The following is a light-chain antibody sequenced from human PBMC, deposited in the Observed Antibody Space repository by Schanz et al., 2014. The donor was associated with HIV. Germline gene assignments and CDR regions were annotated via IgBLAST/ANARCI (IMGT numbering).Light chain of an antibody. J-gene: IGLJ1*01. CDR1: SSDVCGYNY. Sequence: QSALTQPPSASGSPGQSVAISCTGTSSDVCGYNYVSWYQQHPGKAPKLMIYDVSKRPSGVPDRFSGSKSGNTASLTISGLQGEDEADYYCCSYTTTSTYVFGAGTKVTVL. CDR2: DVS. V-gene: IGLV2-11*01. CDR3: CSYTTTSTYV.